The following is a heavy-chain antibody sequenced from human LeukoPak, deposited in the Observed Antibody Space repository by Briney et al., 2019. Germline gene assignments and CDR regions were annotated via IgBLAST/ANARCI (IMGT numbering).Heavy chain of an antibody. CDR1: GGSISSGDYY. J-gene: IGHJ4*02. D-gene: IGHD1-1*01. V-gene: IGHV4-30-4*08. CDR2: IYYSGST. Sequence: SETLSLTCTVSGGSISSGDYYWRWLRQPPGKGLEWIGYIYYSGSTYYNPSLKSRVTISVDTSKSQFSLKLSSVTAADTAVYYCARGNDGLDYWGQGTLVTVSS. CDR3: ARGNDGLDY.